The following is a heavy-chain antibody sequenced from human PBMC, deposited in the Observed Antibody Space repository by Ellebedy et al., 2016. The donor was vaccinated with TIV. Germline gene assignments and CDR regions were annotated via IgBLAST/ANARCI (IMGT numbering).Heavy chain of an antibody. CDR2: VSERDGRT. J-gene: IGHJ4*02. D-gene: IGHD2-8*02. CDR1: GFTFSDYV. V-gene: IGHV3-23*01. CDR3: TKRAENWRFFDS. Sequence: GESLKISCVASGFTFSDYVMAWVRQLPGKRLEWVSAVSERDGRTFYADSVKGRFTISRDNSIDTLFLNMRSLRGEDTAVYYCTKRAENWRFFDSWGQGTLVTVSS.